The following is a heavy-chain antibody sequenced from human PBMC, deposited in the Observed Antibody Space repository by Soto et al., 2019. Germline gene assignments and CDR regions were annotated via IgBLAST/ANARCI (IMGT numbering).Heavy chain of an antibody. J-gene: IGHJ4*02. CDR1: DYSISTGYF. CDR3: ARITYGYNYFGH. D-gene: IGHD4-17*01. Sequence: SETLSLTCSVSDYSISTGYFWGWIRQPPGKGLEWIGCISHSGATHYNTSLKSRVTISIDTSENQFSLKLSSVTAADADVYYCARITYGYNYFGHWGQGALVTVSS. V-gene: IGHV4-38-2*01. CDR2: ISHSGAT.